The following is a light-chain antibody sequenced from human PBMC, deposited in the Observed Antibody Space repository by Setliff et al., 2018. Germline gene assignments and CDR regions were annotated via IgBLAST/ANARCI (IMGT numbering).Light chain of an antibody. CDR3: SSYKNTNKNV. CDR1: SNDVWGHNY. Sequence: QSVLAQPPSASGSPGQSVTISCTGTSNDVWGHNYVSWYQQHSGKAPQLIIYDVTKRPSGVSSRFSGSKSGNTASLTISGLQAEDEADYFCSSYKNTNKNVFGTGTKVTVL. CDR2: DVT. J-gene: IGLJ1*01. V-gene: IGLV2-14*03.